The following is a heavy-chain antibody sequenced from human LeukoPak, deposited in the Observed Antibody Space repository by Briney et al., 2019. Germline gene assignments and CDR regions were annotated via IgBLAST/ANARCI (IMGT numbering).Heavy chain of an antibody. CDR3: AKGDRDIVVVPAAINFDY. V-gene: IGHV3-23*01. D-gene: IGHD2-2*01. Sequence: GGSLRLSCAASGFTFSSYAMSWVRQAPGKGLEWVSGISGSGGSTHYADSVKGRFTISRDNSKNTLYLQMNSLRAEDTAVYYCAKGDRDIVVVPAAINFDYWGQGTLVTVSS. J-gene: IGHJ4*02. CDR1: GFTFSSYA. CDR2: ISGSGGST.